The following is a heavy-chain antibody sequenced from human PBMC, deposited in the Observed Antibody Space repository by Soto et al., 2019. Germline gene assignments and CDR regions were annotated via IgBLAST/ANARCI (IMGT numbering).Heavy chain of an antibody. D-gene: IGHD3-16*02. Sequence: ASVKVSCKASGYTFTGYYMHWVRQAPGQGLEWMGWINPNSGGTSYAQKFQGRVTMTRDTSISTAYMELSRLRSDDTAVYYCARNRRMITFGGVIVLGYWGQGTLVTVSS. CDR1: GYTFTGYY. V-gene: IGHV1-2*02. CDR2: INPNSGGT. CDR3: ARNRRMITFGGVIVLGY. J-gene: IGHJ4*02.